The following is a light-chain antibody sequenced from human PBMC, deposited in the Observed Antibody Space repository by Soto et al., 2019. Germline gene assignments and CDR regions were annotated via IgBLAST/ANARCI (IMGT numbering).Light chain of an antibody. Sequence: EIVVTQSPGTLSLSPGERATLSCRASQSVSSSSLAWYQQKPGQAPRLLMYGAFIRATGIPDRFSDSGSGTDFTLTISRLEPEDFAVYYCQHYGGSSGTFGQGTKVEIK. CDR3: QHYGGSSGT. J-gene: IGKJ1*01. CDR2: GAF. V-gene: IGKV3-20*01. CDR1: QSVSSSS.